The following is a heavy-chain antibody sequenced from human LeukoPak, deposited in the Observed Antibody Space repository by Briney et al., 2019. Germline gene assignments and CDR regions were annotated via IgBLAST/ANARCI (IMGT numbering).Heavy chain of an antibody. CDR3: ARGYYDSSGRMDY. CDR1: GGSINSYY. Sequence: SETLSLTCTVSGGSINSYYWSWIRQPPGKGLEWIGYIYYSGSTNYNPSLKSRVTISVDTSKNQFSLRLSSVTAADTAVYYCARGYYDSSGRMDYWGQGTLVTVSS. J-gene: IGHJ4*02. D-gene: IGHD3-22*01. CDR2: IYYSGST. V-gene: IGHV4-59*01.